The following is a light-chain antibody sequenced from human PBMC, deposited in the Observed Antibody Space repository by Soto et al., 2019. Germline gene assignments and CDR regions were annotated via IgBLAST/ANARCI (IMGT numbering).Light chain of an antibody. CDR3: QQCSYWPLT. CDR2: DAS. V-gene: IGKV3-11*01. J-gene: IGKJ1*01. Sequence: EIVLTQSPATLSLSPGERATLSCRTRQSVSSYLGWYQQKPGQAPRLLSYDASHMATGIPSRFSGSGSGTDVTLAISSLEPKDCGVYSYQQCSYWPLTFCQESKVDIK. CDR1: QSVSSY.